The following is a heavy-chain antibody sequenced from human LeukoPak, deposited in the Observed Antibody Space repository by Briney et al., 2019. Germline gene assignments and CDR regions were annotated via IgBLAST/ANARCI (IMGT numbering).Heavy chain of an antibody. V-gene: IGHV3-23*01. Sequence: GGSLRLSCAASGFTFSSYAMSWVRQAPGKGLEWVSAISGSGGSTYYADSVKGRFTISRDNSKNTLYLQMSSLRAEDTAMYYRVNGDQSSWYRTLLYWGQGTLVTVSS. CDR1: GFTFSSYA. J-gene: IGHJ4*02. CDR2: ISGSGGST. D-gene: IGHD6-13*01. CDR3: VNGDQSSWYRTLLY.